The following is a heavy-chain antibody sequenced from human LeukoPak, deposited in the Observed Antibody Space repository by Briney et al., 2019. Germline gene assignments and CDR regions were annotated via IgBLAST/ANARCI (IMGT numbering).Heavy chain of an antibody. V-gene: IGHV3-21*01. CDR3: ARETRPGSYSYFYGMDV. J-gene: IGHJ6*02. CDR2: ISSSSSYI. CDR1: GFTFSSYN. D-gene: IGHD1-26*01. Sequence: PGGSLRLSCAASGFTFSSYNMNWVRQAPGKGLEWVSSISSSSSYIYYADSVKGRFTISRDNSKNMLYLQMNSLRGEDTAVYYCARETRPGSYSYFYGMDVWGQGTTVTVFS.